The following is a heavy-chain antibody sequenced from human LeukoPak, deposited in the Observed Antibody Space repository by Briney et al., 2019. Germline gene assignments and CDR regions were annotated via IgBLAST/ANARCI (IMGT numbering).Heavy chain of an antibody. CDR1: GGSVNPYY. D-gene: IGHD3-16*02. V-gene: IGHV4-59*08. J-gene: IGHJ4*02. CDR2: IYYSGST. Sequence: SKTLSLTCSVSGGSVNPYYWSWIRKSPGMGLEWIGYIYYSGSTNHNPSLKSRVTISLDTSQNLFSLKLRSVTAADPAVYYCARHVSLHPFDYWGQGTLVTVSS. CDR3: ARHVSLHPFDY.